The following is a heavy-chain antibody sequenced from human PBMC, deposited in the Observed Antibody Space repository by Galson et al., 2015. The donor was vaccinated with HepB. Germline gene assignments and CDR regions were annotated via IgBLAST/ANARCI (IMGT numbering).Heavy chain of an antibody. CDR1: GFTFSSYG. CDR3: ARQYSSGWLLFDY. Sequence: SLRLSCAASGFTFSSYGMHWVRQAPGKGLEWVAVIWYDGSNKYYADSVKGRFTISRDNSKNTLYLQMNSLRAEDTAVYYCARQYSSGWLLFDYWGQGTLVTVSS. D-gene: IGHD6-19*01. J-gene: IGHJ4*02. V-gene: IGHV3-33*08. CDR2: IWYDGSNK.